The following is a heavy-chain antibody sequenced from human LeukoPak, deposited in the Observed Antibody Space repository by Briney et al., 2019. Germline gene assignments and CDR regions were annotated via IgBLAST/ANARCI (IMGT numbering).Heavy chain of an antibody. CDR2: IYYSGST. J-gene: IGHJ5*02. D-gene: IGHD3-22*01. Sequence: SETLSLTCTVSGGSISSYYWSWIRQPPGKGLEWIGYIYYSGSTNYNPSLKSRVTISVDTSKNQFSLKLSSVTAADKAVYYCARVSSGYTNWFDPWGQGTLVTVSS. CDR1: GGSISSYY. CDR3: ARVSSGYTNWFDP. V-gene: IGHV4-59*01.